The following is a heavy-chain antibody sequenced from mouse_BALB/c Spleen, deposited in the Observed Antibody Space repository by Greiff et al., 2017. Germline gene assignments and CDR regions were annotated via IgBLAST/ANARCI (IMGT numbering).Heavy chain of an antibody. CDR1: GFTFSSYG. CDR2: ISSGSSTY. CDR3: ASSYWSMDY. V-gene: IGHV5-17*02. D-gene: IGHD1-1*01. Sequence: EVKLMESGGGLVQPGGSRKLSCAASGFTFSSYGMHWVRQAPEKGLEWVAYISSGSSTYYSADTVKGRFTFSRGNLKNTLFLQMTSVRSEDTSMYYCASSYWSMDYWGQGTSVTVSS. J-gene: IGHJ4*01.